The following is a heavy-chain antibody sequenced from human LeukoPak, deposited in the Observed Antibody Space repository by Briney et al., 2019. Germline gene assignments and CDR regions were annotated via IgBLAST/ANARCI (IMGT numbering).Heavy chain of an antibody. J-gene: IGHJ4*02. CDR3: ATQRGSYLWGTDFDY. V-gene: IGHV1-2*02. CDR1: GYTFTGYY. D-gene: IGHD3-16*01. CDR2: INPNSGDT. Sequence: ASVKVSCKASGYTFTGYYMHWVRQAPGQGLEWMGWINPNSGDTKYAQKFQGRVTMTRDTSISTAFMELSRLRSDDTAVYYCATQRGSYLWGTDFDYWGQGTLVTVSS.